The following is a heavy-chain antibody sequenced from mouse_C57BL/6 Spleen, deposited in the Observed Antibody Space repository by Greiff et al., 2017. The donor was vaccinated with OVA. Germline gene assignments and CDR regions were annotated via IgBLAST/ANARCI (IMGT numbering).Heavy chain of an antibody. V-gene: IGHV2-2*01. J-gene: IGHJ3*01. D-gene: IGHD2-12*01. CDR2: IWSGGST. CDR1: GFSLTSYG. CDR3: ARNSGFVTTKAWFAY. Sequence: QVQLKQSGPGLVQPSQSLSITCTVSGFSLTSYGVHWVRQSPGKGLEWLGVIWSGGSTDSNAAFISRLSISKDNSKSQVFFKMNSLQAEDTAIYYCARNSGFVTTKAWFAYWGQGTLVTVSA.